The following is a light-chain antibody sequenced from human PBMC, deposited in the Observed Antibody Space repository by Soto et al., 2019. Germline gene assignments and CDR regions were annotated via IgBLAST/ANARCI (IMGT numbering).Light chain of an antibody. CDR1: QSVSSY. CDR3: QQRSNWPFT. V-gene: IGKV3-11*01. J-gene: IGKJ4*01. CDR2: DAS. Sequence: EIVLTQSPATLSLSPGERATLSCRASQSVSSYLAWYQQKPGQAPRLLIYDASNRATGIPARFSGSESGTDFTLTISSLEPEDFXVYYCQQRSNWPFTFGGGTKVEIK.